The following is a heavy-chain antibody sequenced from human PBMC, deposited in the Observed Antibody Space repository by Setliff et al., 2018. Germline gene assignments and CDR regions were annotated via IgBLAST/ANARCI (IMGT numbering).Heavy chain of an antibody. D-gene: IGHD3-22*01. V-gene: IGHV3-7*03. J-gene: IGHJ6*03. CDR3: SKGGGGNYDSSAIGYYYYYYYMDV. Sequence: GESLRLSCAASGFSLRIFWMSWVRQTPGRGLEWVANLKEDGSVKYYVDSVKGRFTISRDNSDNTLYPEMISPRAEDTAVYYCSKGGGGNYDSSAIGYYYYYYYMDVWGKGTTVTVSS. CDR2: LKEDGSVK. CDR1: GFSLRIFW.